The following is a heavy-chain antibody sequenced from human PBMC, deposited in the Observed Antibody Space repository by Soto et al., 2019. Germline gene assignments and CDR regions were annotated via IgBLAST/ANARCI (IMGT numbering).Heavy chain of an antibody. CDR1: GFTVSTYG. CDR3: TGEVVSCY. J-gene: IGHJ4*02. Sequence: QVQLVESGGGVVQPGRSLRLSCAVSGFTVSTYGMHWVRQAPGKGLEWVAVISRDGGTKYYADSVKGRFTISRDNSRNTLFLEMNSLRGDDMAVYYCTGEVVSCYWGQGTLVTVSP. CDR2: ISRDGGTK. D-gene: IGHD2-8*02. V-gene: IGHV3-30*03.